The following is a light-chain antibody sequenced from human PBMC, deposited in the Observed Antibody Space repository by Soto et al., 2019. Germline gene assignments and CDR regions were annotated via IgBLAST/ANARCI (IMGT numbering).Light chain of an antibody. J-gene: IGLJ1*01. V-gene: IGLV1-40*01. CDR1: SSNIGAGYV. CDR3: NSYVAGSNV. Sequence: QSVLTQPPSVSGAPGQRVTISCTGSSSNIGAGYVVHWYQQLPGAAPKLLIFSDNNRPSGVPDRFSGSKSGTSASLAISGLQTEDEADYYCNSYVAGSNVFGTGTKVTVL. CDR2: SDN.